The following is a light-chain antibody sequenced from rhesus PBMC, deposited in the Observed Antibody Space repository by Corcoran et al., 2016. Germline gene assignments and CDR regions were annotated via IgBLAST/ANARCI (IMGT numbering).Light chain of an antibody. V-gene: IGKV1-22*01. CDR2: TAS. Sequence: DIQMTQSPSSLSASVGDTVTITCRASQSISNWLDCFQQKPVKAPKLQIYTASSLKSGVPSRVSGSGSGTDVTLTISSLQPEDFATYYCLQYGSRPLAFGPGTKLDIK. J-gene: IGKJ3*01. CDR3: LQYGSRPLA. CDR1: QSISNW.